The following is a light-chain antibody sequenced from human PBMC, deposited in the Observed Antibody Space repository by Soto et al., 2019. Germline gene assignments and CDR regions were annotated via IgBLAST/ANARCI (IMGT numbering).Light chain of an antibody. CDR1: GSNIGSNY. J-gene: IGLJ2*01. V-gene: IGLV1-47*01. CDR2: RNN. CDR3: AAWDDSRSGVV. Sequence: QSVLTQPPSASGTPGQRGTISCSGSGSNIGSNYVYWYQQLPGTAPKLLIYRNNQRHSGVPDRFSGSKSGTSASLAISGLRSEDEADYYCAAWDDSRSGVVFGGGTQLT.